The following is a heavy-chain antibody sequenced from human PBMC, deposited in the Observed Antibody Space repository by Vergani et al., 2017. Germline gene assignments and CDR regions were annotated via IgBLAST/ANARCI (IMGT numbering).Heavy chain of an antibody. CDR2: INTGNGNT. Sequence: QVQLVQSGAEVKKPGASVKVSCKASGYTFTSYAMHWVRQAPGQRLEWMGWINTGNGNTNYAQKFQGRVTMTRDTSISTAYMELSRLRSDDTAVYYCAREGSGSSGWNDYWGQGTLVTVSS. J-gene: IGHJ4*02. D-gene: IGHD6-19*01. CDR1: GYTFTSYA. CDR3: AREGSGSSGWNDY. V-gene: IGHV1-3*04.